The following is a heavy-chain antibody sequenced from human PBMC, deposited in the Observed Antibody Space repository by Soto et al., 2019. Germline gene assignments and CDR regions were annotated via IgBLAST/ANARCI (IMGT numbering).Heavy chain of an antibody. CDR2: IWYDGRNK. CDR3: ARDDGGWSYYYGMDV. Sequence: GGSLRLSCAASGFTFSSYGLHWVRQAPGKGLEWVAVIWYDGRNKYYADSVKGRFTISRDNSKNTLYLQMNSLRAEDTAVYYCARDDGGWSYYYGMDVWGQGTTVTVSS. J-gene: IGHJ6*02. CDR1: GFTFSSYG. V-gene: IGHV3-33*01. D-gene: IGHD6-19*01.